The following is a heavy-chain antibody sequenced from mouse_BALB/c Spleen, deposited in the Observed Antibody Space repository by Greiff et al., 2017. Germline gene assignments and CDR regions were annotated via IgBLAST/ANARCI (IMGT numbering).Heavy chain of an antibody. CDR1: GFTFSSYG. V-gene: IGHV5-6*01. CDR2: ISSGGSYT. D-gene: IGHD1-1*01. CDR3: ARHDYYGSSRDYAMDY. J-gene: IGHJ4*01. Sequence: EVKLVESGGDLVKPGGSLKLSCAASGFTFSSYGMSWVRQTPDKRLEWVATISSGGSYTYYPDSVKGRFTISRDNAKNTLYLQMSSLKSEDTAMYYCARHDYYGSSRDYAMDYWGQGTSVTVSS.